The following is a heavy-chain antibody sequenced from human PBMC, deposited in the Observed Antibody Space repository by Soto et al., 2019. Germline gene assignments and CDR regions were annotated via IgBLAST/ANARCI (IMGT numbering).Heavy chain of an antibody. J-gene: IGHJ6*02. CDR1: GFTVSSNY. Sequence: GGSLRLSCAASGFTVSSNYMSWVRQAPGKGLEWVSVIYSGGSTYYADSVKGRFTISRDNSKNTLYLQMNSLRAEDTAVYYCARENYDFWSGQDYYYYGMDVWGQGTTVTVSS. D-gene: IGHD3-3*01. CDR3: ARENYDFWSGQDYYYYGMDV. V-gene: IGHV3-53*01. CDR2: IYSGGST.